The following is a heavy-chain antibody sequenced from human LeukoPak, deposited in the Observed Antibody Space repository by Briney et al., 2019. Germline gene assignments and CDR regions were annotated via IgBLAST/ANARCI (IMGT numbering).Heavy chain of an antibody. CDR1: GFTFSDYY. Sequence: PGGSLRLSCAASGFTFSDYYMTWIRQAPGKGLEWVSYISSSGSTTHYADSVKGRFTISRDNAKNSLYVQMNNLRAEDTAVYYCARVPRSGGSIDYWGQGTLVTVS. CDR2: ISSSGSTT. CDR3: ARVPRSGGSIDY. J-gene: IGHJ4*02. D-gene: IGHD6-19*01. V-gene: IGHV3-11*01.